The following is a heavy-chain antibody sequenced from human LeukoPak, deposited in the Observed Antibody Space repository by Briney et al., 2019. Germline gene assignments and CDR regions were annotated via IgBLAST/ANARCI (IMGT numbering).Heavy chain of an antibody. J-gene: IGHJ6*03. CDR3: ARGTAIRPFYYYYYMDV. CDR1: GGSISSYY. CDR2: IYYSGST. V-gene: IGHV4-59*12. Sequence: SETLSLTCTVSGGSISSYYWSWIRQPPGKGLEWIGYIYYSGSTNYNPSLKSRVTISVDTSKNQFSLKLSSVTAADTAVYYCARGTAIRPFYYYYYMDVWGKGTTVTVSS.